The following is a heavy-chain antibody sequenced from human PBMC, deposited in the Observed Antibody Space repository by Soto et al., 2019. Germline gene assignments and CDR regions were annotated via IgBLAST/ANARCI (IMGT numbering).Heavy chain of an antibody. CDR1: GFTFDDYT. J-gene: IGHJ6*02. D-gene: IGHD2-2*01. CDR2: ISWDGCST. CDR3: AKEYHRDYYGMDV. V-gene: IGHV3-43*01. Sequence: EVQLVESVGVVVQPGGSLRLSCAASGFTFDDYTMHWVRQAPGKGLEWVSLISWDGCSTYYAYSVKGRFTISRDNSKNSLYLQMNSLSTEDTALYYCAKEYHRDYYGMDVWGQGTTVTVSS.